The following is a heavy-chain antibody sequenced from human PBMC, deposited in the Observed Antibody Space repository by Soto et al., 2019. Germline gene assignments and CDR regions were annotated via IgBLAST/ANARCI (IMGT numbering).Heavy chain of an antibody. V-gene: IGHV1-69*06. Sequence: QVQLVQSGAEVKKPGSSVRVSCKSSGGTFSNHAITWVRQAPGQGLEWMGGIIPIFGTANYAQKFQGRVTVTADKSTSTAYMALSSLKSEDTAVYYCARDGGWLHTRYYFDYWGQGTLVTVSS. CDR3: ARDGGWLHTRYYFDY. D-gene: IGHD3-16*01. J-gene: IGHJ4*02. CDR1: GGTFSNHA. CDR2: IIPIFGTA.